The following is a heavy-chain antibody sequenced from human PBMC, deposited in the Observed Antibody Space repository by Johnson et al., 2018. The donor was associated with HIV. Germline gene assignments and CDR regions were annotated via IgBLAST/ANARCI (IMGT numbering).Heavy chain of an antibody. D-gene: IGHD6-19*01. CDR2: ISYDGSNK. Sequence: QVQLVESGGGVVQPGRSLRLSCAASGFTFSSYAMHWVRQAPGKGLEWVAVISYDGSNKYYADSVKGRFTISRDNSKNTLYLQMNSLRAEDTAVYYCARDYGQWLVPGVFDFWGQGTVVSVSS. J-gene: IGHJ3*01. CDR1: GFTFSSYA. V-gene: IGHV3-30*04. CDR3: ARDYGQWLVPGVFDF.